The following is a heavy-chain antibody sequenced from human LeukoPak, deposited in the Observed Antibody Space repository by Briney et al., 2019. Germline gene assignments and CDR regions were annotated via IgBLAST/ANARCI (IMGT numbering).Heavy chain of an antibody. CDR1: GFTFSSYA. D-gene: IGHD3-10*01. Sequence: PGRSLRLSCAASGFTFSSYAMHWVRQAPGKGLEWGAVISYDGSNKYYADSVKGRFTISRDNSKNTLYLQMNSLRAEDTAVYYCARDITPTRGWFDPWGQGTLVTVSS. CDR2: ISYDGSNK. V-gene: IGHV3-30*04. J-gene: IGHJ5*02. CDR3: ARDITPTRGWFDP.